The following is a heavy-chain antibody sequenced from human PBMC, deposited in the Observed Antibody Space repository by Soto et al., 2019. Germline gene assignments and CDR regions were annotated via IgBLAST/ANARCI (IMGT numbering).Heavy chain of an antibody. V-gene: IGHV1-8*01. J-gene: IGHJ4*02. Sequence: ASVKVSCKASGYTFTSYDINWVRQATGQGLEWMGWMNPNSGNTGYAQKFQGRVTMTRNTSISTAYMELSSLRSEDTAVYYCACGAENGVYKRLSAYFDYWGQGTLVTVSS. D-gene: IGHD3-10*01. CDR1: GYTFTSYD. CDR2: MNPNSGNT. CDR3: ACGAENGVYKRLSAYFDY.